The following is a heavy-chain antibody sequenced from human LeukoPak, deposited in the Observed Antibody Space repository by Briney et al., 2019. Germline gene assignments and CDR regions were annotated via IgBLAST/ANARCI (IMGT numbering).Heavy chain of an antibody. Sequence: SETLSLTCTVSGGSVSSSTYYWGWIRQPPGKELEWIGTIYYSGSTYYNPSLKSRVTISVDTSKNQFSLKLSSVTAADTAVYYCASGVADYYYYYYMDVWGKGTTVTISS. V-gene: IGHV4-39*07. J-gene: IGHJ6*03. D-gene: IGHD2-15*01. CDR3: ASGVADYYYYYYMDV. CDR2: IYYSGST. CDR1: GGSVSSSTYY.